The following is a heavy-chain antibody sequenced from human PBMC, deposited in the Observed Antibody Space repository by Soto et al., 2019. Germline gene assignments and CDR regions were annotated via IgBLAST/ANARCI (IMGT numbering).Heavy chain of an antibody. CDR2: IYYSGST. J-gene: IGHJ4*02. V-gene: IGHV4-59*11. Sequence: SETLSLTCTVSGFSISTHYWSWIRQPPGKGLEWIGYIYYSGSTNYNPSLKSRVTISVDTSKNQFSLKLSSVSAADTAVYYCARDGSRYDFWSGPYYFDYWGQGTLVTVSS. D-gene: IGHD3-3*01. CDR1: GFSISTHY. CDR3: ARDGSRYDFWSGPYYFDY.